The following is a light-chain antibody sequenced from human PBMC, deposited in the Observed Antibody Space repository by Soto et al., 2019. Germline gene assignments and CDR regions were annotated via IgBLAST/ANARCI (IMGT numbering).Light chain of an antibody. J-gene: IGLJ3*02. CDR3: GAWDTSLSSGV. CDR1: SSNIGNNF. Sequence: QSVLTQPPSVSAAPGQKVTISLSGSSSNIGNNFVSWYQHLPGTAPKLLIYEDDKRPSGIPDRFSGSKSGTSSTLGITGLQAGDEAVYYCGAWDTSLSSGVFGGGTKLTVL. V-gene: IGLV1-51*02. CDR2: EDD.